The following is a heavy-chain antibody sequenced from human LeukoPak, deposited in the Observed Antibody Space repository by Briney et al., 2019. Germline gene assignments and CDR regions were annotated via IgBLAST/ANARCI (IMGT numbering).Heavy chain of an antibody. CDR1: GGSFSGYY. CDR3: ATSRTYYYDSSGYYYGGNWFDP. J-gene: IGHJ5*02. CDR2: INHSGST. Sequence: PSEILSLTCAVYGGSFSGYYWSWIRQPPGKGLEWIGEINHSGSTNYNPSLKSRVTISVDTSKNQFSLKLSSVTAADTAVYYCATSRTYYYDSSGYYYGGNWFDPWGQGTLVTVSS. V-gene: IGHV4-34*01. D-gene: IGHD3-22*01.